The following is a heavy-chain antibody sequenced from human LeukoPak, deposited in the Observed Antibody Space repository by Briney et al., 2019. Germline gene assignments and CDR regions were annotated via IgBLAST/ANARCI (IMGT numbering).Heavy chain of an antibody. D-gene: IGHD7-27*01. V-gene: IGHV3-30*03. J-gene: IGHJ4*02. CDR1: GLTFSAYG. Sequence: GRSLRLSCGVSGLTFSAYGMHWVRQAPGKGLEWVAVILGGGSKAHYADSVRGRFTVSRDNSKNTLYLQMNSLRAEDTAVYYCARDSITGDNSLDYWGRGTLVTVSS. CDR3: ARDSITGDNSLDY. CDR2: ILGGGSKA.